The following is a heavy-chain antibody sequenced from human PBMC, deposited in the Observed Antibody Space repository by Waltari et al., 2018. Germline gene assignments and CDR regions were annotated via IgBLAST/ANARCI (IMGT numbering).Heavy chain of an antibody. CDR3: NGRDDYNGGH. J-gene: IGHJ4*02. CDR1: GFSFSEYG. V-gene: IGHV3-49*03. Sequence: EVQLVESGGRLVQPGRSLRLSCATSGFSFSEYGISWFRHVPGKGLEWVGFLRSEAYGGKTEYAASVRGRFTISRDDSKGLAYLQMNNLRTEDTAVYYCNGRDDYNGGHWGQGTLVTVSS. D-gene: IGHD4-4*01. CDR2: LRSEAYGGKT.